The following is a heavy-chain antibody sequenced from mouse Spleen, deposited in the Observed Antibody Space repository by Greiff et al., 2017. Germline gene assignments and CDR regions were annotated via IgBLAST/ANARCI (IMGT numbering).Heavy chain of an antibody. J-gene: IGHJ4*01. CDR3: ARSGYGKVPYYYAMDY. V-gene: IGHV1-39*01. D-gene: IGHD2-1*01. CDR2: INPYYGST. CDR1: GYSFTDYI. Sequence: VQLQQTGPELVKPGASVKISCKASGYSFTDYIMLWVKQSHGKSLEWIGNINPYYGSTSYNLKFKGKATLTVDKSSSTAYMQLNSLTSEDSAVYYCARSGYGKVPYYYAMDYWGQGTSVTVSS.